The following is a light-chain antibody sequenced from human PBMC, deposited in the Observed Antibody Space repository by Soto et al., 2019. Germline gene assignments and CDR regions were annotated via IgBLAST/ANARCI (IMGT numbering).Light chain of an antibody. CDR1: QSISSF. Sequence: DIQMTQSTSSLSVSVGDRVTITCRASQSISSFLHWYQQKPGKAPKLLIYGSFNVQSGVPSRFSGSGSGRDFSLTISGLQPEDFAPYYCQQSYNTPYTVGQGTKLEIK. J-gene: IGKJ2*01. CDR3: QQSYNTPYT. CDR2: GSF. V-gene: IGKV1-39*01.